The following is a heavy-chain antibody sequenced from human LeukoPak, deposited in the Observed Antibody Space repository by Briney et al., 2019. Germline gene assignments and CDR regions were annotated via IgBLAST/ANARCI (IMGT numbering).Heavy chain of an antibody. J-gene: IGHJ3*02. V-gene: IGHV3-23*01. Sequence: GGSLRLSCAASGFTFSSYAMSWVRQAPGKGLEWVSAISGSGGSTYYADSVKGRFTISRDNSKNTLYLQMNSLRAEDTAVYYRAKDRVVRGVRGAFDIWGQGTMVTVSS. CDR2: ISGSGGST. CDR1: GFTFSSYA. D-gene: IGHD3-10*01. CDR3: AKDRVVRGVRGAFDI.